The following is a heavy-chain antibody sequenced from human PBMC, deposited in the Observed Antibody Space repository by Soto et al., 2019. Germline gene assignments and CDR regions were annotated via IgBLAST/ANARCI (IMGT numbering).Heavy chain of an antibody. D-gene: IGHD3-22*01. V-gene: IGHV3-53*01. Sequence: GGSLRLSCAASGFTGSSNYMSWVRQAPGKGLEWVSVIYSGGSTYYADSVKGRFTISRDNSKNTLYLQMNSLRAEDTAVYYCAREDYYDSSGYYGYWGQGTLVTVSS. CDR3: AREDYYDSSGYYGY. J-gene: IGHJ4*02. CDR1: GFTGSSNY. CDR2: IYSGGST.